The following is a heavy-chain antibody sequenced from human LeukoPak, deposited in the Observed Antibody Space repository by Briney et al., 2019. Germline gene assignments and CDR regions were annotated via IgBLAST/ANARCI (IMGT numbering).Heavy chain of an antibody. V-gene: IGHV1-18*01. Sequence: GASVKVSCKASGYTFTSHGISWVRQAPGQGLEWMGWISAYNGNTNYAQKFQGRVTMTTDTSTRTAYMELRSLRSDDTAVYYCARGVYYDRSGYYNMDVWGQGTTVTVSS. J-gene: IGHJ6*02. CDR3: ARGVYYDRSGYYNMDV. CDR1: GYTFTSHG. CDR2: ISAYNGNT. D-gene: IGHD3-22*01.